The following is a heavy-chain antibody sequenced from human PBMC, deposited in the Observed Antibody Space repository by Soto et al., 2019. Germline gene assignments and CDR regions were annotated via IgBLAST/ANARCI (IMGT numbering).Heavy chain of an antibody. J-gene: IGHJ6*02. Sequence: PSETLSLTCTVSGGSISSSSYYWGWIRQPPGKGLEWIGSIYYSGSTYYNPSLKSRVTISVDTSKNQFSLKLSSVTAADTAVYYCARNYDSDYYYYYGMDVWGQGTTVTVSS. CDR2: IYYSGST. CDR1: GGSISSSSYY. CDR3: ARNYDSDYYYYYGMDV. V-gene: IGHV4-39*01. D-gene: IGHD5-12*01.